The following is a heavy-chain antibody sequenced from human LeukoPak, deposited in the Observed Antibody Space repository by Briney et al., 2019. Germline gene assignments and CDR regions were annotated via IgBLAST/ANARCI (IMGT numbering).Heavy chain of an antibody. CDR1: GYTFTNYG. CDR2: ISAYNGNT. D-gene: IGHD5-12*01. Sequence: ASVKVSCKASGYTFTNYGISWVRQAPGQGLKWMGWISAYNGNTNYAQKFQGRLTMTTDTSTSTAYMEMRSLRSDDTAVYYCARAEPLVATIFDYWGQGTLVTVSS. CDR3: ARAEPLVATIFDY. V-gene: IGHV1-18*01. J-gene: IGHJ4*02.